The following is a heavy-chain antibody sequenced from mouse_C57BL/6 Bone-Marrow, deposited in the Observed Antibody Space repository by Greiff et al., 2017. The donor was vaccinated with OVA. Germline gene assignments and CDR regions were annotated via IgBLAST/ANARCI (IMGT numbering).Heavy chain of an antibody. D-gene: IGHD4-1*01. Sequence: EVMLVESGGGLVQPGGSMKLSCAASGFTFSDAWMDWVRQSPEKGLEWVAEIRNKANNHATYYAESVKGRFTISRDDSKSSVYLQMNSLRAEDAGIYYCTGGLGQRFAYWGQGTLVTVSA. CDR1: GFTFSDAW. CDR2: IRNKANNHAT. CDR3: TGGLGQRFAY. V-gene: IGHV6-6*01. J-gene: IGHJ3*01.